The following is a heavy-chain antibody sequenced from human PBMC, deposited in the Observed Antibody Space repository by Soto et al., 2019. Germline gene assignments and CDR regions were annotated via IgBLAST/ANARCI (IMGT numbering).Heavy chain of an antibody. Sequence: QVQLVESGGGVVQPGRSLRLSCAASGFTFSTYTMHWVRQAPGKGLEWVALILYDGTNKYYADSVKGRFTISRDTSKNTLYLQINSLRREDTAVYYCAREHSSGGRCYWYYFDYWGQGTLVTVSS. CDR3: AREHSSGGRCYWYYFDY. CDR1: GFTFSTYT. J-gene: IGHJ4*02. D-gene: IGHD2-15*01. CDR2: ILYDGTNK. V-gene: IGHV3-30-3*01.